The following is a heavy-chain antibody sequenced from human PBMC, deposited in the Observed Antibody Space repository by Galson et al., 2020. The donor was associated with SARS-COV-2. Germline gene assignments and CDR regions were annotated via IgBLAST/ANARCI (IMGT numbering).Heavy chain of an antibody. V-gene: IGHV4-39*01. CDR3: ARQILTGYDSFYYFGL. Sequence: SETLSLTCTVSGGSISSSNYYWGWVRQPPGEGLEWIGSIYYTESNYYNPSLTSRVTMSVDTSRNQFSLKLSSVTAADTAVYYCARQILTGYDSFYYFGLWGQGTLGTVSS. CDR1: GGSISSSNYY. D-gene: IGHD3-9*01. CDR2: IYYTESN. J-gene: IGHJ4*02.